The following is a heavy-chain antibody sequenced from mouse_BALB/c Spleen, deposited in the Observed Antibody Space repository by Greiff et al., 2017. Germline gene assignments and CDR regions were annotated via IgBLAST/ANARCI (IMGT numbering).Heavy chain of an antibody. Sequence: EVQVVESGGGLVQPGGSRKLSCAASGFTFSSFGMHWVRQAPEKGLEWVAYISSGSSTIYYADTVKGRFTISRDNPKNTLFLQMTSLRSEDTAMYYCARRGYGNYYAMDYWGQGTSVTVSS. CDR3: ARRGYGNYYAMDY. CDR2: ISSGSSTI. D-gene: IGHD2-10*02. J-gene: IGHJ4*01. CDR1: GFTFSSFG. V-gene: IGHV5-17*02.